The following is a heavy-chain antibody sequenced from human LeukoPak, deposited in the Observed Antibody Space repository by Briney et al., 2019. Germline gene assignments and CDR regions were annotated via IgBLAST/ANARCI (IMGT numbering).Heavy chain of an antibody. J-gene: IGHJ4*02. CDR1: GYTFTSYD. V-gene: IGHV1-2*02. CDR3: ARDSSSPTIMITFMCAH. CDR2: MNPNSGGT. D-gene: IGHD3-16*01. Sequence: ASVKVSCKASGYTFTSYDINWVRQATGQGLEWMGWMNPNSGGTNYAQKFQGRVTMTRDTSISTAYMELSRLRSDDTAVYYCARDSSSPTIMITFMCAHWGQGTLVTVSS.